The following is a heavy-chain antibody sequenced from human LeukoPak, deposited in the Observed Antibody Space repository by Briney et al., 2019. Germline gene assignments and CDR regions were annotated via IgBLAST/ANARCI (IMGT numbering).Heavy chain of an antibody. D-gene: IGHD1-26*01. V-gene: IGHV4-4*02. CDR2: VFHSGST. J-gene: IGHJ4*02. CDR1: GGSISSSKW. CDR3: ARGEWELPY. Sequence: PSETLSLTCAVSGGSISSSKWWSWLRQPPGKGLEWIGEVFHSGSTNYNPSLKSRVTISVDKSKNQFSLWLNSVTAADTAVYYCARGEWELPYWGQGTLVTVSS.